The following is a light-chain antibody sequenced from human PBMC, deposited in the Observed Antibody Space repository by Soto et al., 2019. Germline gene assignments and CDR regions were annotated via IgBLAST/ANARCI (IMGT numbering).Light chain of an antibody. V-gene: IGKV3-11*01. CDR1: QSISSY. J-gene: IGKJ1*01. Sequence: EIVLTQSTATLSLSPGDRATLSCRASQSISSYLAWYQQKPGQAPRLLIYDASNRATAIPARFSGSGSGTDFTLTISSLEPEDFALYYCQQRSNWPRTFGQGTKV. CDR3: QQRSNWPRT. CDR2: DAS.